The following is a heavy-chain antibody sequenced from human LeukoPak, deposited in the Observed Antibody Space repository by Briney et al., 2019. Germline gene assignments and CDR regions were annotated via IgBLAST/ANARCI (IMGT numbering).Heavy chain of an antibody. Sequence: PGGSLRLSCAASGITFSSYAMHWVRQAPGKGLEWVAVISYDGSDKYYTDSVKGRFTISRDNSENMLYLQMNSLRAEDTAVYYCARDKEYCFDYWGQGTLVTVSS. CDR2: ISYDGSDK. CDR3: ARDKEYCFDY. CDR1: GITFSSYA. J-gene: IGHJ4*02. V-gene: IGHV3-30-3*01.